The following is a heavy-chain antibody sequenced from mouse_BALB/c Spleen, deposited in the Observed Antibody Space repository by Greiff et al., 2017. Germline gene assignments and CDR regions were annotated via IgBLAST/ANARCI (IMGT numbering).Heavy chain of an antibody. V-gene: IGHV3-8*02. Sequence: EVKLMESGPSLVKPSQTLSLTCSVTGDSITSGYWNWIRKFPGNKLEYMGYISYSGSTYYNPSLKSRISITRDTSKNQYYLQLNSVTTEDTATYYCARRASYGNFFDYWGQGTTLTVSS. D-gene: IGHD2-10*01. CDR1: GDSITSGY. CDR3: ARRASYGNFFDY. CDR2: ISYSGST. J-gene: IGHJ2*01.